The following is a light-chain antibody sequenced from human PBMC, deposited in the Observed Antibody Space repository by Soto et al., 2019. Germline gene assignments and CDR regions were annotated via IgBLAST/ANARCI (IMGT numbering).Light chain of an antibody. CDR2: GAS. V-gene: IGKV3-20*01. Sequence: IVLTQSPGTLSLSPGERATLSCRASQSVSSAYILWFQQKPGQAPRLLIYGASYRAAGIPDRFGGSGSGTDFTLTISRLEPEDFAVYYCHQFGISPYTFGQGTKLEIK. J-gene: IGKJ2*01. CDR3: HQFGISPYT. CDR1: QSVSSAY.